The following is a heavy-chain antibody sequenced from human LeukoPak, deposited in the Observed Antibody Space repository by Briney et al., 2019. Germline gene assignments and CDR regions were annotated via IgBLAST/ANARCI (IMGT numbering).Heavy chain of an antibody. J-gene: IGHJ5*02. CDR2: INPNSGGT. CDR1: GGTFSSYA. D-gene: IGHD2-21*02. CDR3: ASVGYCGGDCYDNWFDP. V-gene: IGHV1-2*02. Sequence: ASVKVSCKASGGTFSSYAISWVRQAPGQGLEWMGWINPNSGGTNYEQKFQGRVTMTRDTSISTAYMELSRLRSDDTAVYYCASVGYCGGDCYDNWFDPWGQGTLVTVSS.